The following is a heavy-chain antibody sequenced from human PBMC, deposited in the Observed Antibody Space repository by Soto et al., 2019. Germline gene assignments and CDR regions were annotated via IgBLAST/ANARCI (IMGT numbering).Heavy chain of an antibody. CDR1: GYSFTSYW. D-gene: IGHD6-19*01. Sequence: LKISCKGSGYSFTSYWIAWVRQMPGKGLECMGIIYPGDSDTRYSPSFEGQVTISADKSINTAYLQWSSLKASDSAMYYCARPFDTSGWYDHWGQGTLVTVSS. CDR2: IYPGDSDT. V-gene: IGHV5-51*01. CDR3: ARPFDTSGWYDH. J-gene: IGHJ5*02.